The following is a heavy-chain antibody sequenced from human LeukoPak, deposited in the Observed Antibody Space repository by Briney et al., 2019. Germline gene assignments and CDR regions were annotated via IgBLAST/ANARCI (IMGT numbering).Heavy chain of an antibody. D-gene: IGHD3-22*01. CDR2: IYYSGST. CDR3: VSSGYNPRFYYYLDV. V-gene: IGHV4-59*08. Sequence: SETLSLTCTVSGGSISSYYWSWIRQPPGKGLEWIGYIYYSGSTNYNPSLKSRVTISVDTSKNQFSLKLSSVTAADTAVYYCVSSGYNPRFYYYLDVWGKGTTVTISS. CDR1: GGSISSYY. J-gene: IGHJ6*03.